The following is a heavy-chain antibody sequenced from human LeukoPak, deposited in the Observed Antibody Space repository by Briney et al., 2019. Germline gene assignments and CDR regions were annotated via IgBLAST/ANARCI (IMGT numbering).Heavy chain of an antibody. J-gene: IGHJ3*02. CDR1: GGSFSGYY. Sequence: SETLSLTCAVYGGSFSGYYWSWIRQPPGKGLEWIGEINHSGSTNYNPSLKSRVTISVDTSKNQFSLKLSSVTAADTAVYYCARRAWRESSGYGFDIWGQGTMVTVSS. CDR2: INHSGST. V-gene: IGHV4-34*01. CDR3: ARRAWRESSGYGFDI. D-gene: IGHD3-22*01.